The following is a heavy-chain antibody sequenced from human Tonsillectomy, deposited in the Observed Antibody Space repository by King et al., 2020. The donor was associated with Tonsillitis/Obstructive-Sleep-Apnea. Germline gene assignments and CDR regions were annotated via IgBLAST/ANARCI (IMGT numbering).Heavy chain of an antibody. CDR3: ARGVEWLQLWLDAFDI. D-gene: IGHD5-18*01. V-gene: IGHV3-7*03. Sequence: VQLVESGGGLVQPGGSLRLSCAASGFAFRSYWMSWVRQAPGKGLEWVANIKEDGREKYYVDSVKGRFTISRDNAKKSLDLQMNILRVEDTAVYYCARGVEWLQLWLDAFDIWCQGTMVTVSS. CDR1: GFAFRSYW. J-gene: IGHJ3*02. CDR2: IKEDGREK.